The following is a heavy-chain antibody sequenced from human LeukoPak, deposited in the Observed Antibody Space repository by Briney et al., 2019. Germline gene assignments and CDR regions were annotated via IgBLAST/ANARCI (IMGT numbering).Heavy chain of an antibody. Sequence: GGSLRLSCAASGFTFSTYWMHWVRQAPGKGLVWVSRINSDGSSTIYADSVKGRFTISRDNAKNSLYLQMNSLRAEDTAVYYCARGVYHFDYWGQGTLVTVSS. CDR1: GFTFSTYW. CDR2: INSDGSST. J-gene: IGHJ4*02. D-gene: IGHD2/OR15-2a*01. CDR3: ARGVYHFDY. V-gene: IGHV3-74*01.